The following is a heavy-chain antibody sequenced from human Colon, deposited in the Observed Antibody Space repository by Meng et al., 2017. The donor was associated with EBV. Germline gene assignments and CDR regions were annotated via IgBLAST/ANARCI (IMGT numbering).Heavy chain of an antibody. CDR3: ARAYRDDYDVLTEYPVFDS. Sequence: QVQVQQWGAGLLTPSETLSLTCVVYGGSFRGYYWTWIRQAPGRGLEWIGEIKHSGSTNYNPSLKSRVALSVDTSKNQVSLKLTSVTAADTSVYYCARAYRDDYDVLTEYPVFDSWGQGTLVTVSS. CDR1: GGSFRGYY. V-gene: IGHV4-34*01. D-gene: IGHD3-9*01. CDR2: IKHSGST. J-gene: IGHJ4*02.